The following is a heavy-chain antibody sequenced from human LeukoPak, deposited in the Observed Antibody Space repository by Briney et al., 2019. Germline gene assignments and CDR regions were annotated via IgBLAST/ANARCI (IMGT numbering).Heavy chain of an antibody. CDR3: AKGLYGDYVDY. Sequence: PGRSLRLSCAASGFTFSSYAMSSVRQAPGKGLEWVSAISGSGGSTYYAASVKGRFTISRDNSKNTLYLQMNSLRAEDTAVYYCAKGLYGDYVDYWGQGTLVTVSS. J-gene: IGHJ4*02. CDR1: GFTFSSYA. D-gene: IGHD4-17*01. CDR2: ISGSGGST. V-gene: IGHV3-23*01.